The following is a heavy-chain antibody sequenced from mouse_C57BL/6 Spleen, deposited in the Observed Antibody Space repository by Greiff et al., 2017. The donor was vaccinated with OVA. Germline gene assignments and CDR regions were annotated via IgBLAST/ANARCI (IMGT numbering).Heavy chain of an antibody. D-gene: IGHD2-1*01. CDR3: AAYGNYAMDY. V-gene: IGHV2-5*01. J-gene: IGHJ4*01. Sequence: QVQLQQSGPGLVQPSQSLSITCTVSGFSLTSYGVHWVRQSPGKGLEWLGVIWRGGSTAYNAAVMSRLCITKDNSKSQVFCKMNSLQADDTAIYYCAAYGNYAMDYWGQGTSVTVSS. CDR2: IWRGGST. CDR1: GFSLTSYG.